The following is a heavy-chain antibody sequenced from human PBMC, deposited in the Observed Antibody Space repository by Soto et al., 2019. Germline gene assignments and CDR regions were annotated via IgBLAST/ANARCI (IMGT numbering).Heavy chain of an antibody. Sequence: SGPTLVNPTQTLTLTCTFSGFSLSTSGMRVSWIRQPPGKALEWLARIDWDDDKFYNTSLKTRLTISKDSSKNQVVLTMTNMDPVDTATYYCARMFHCSGGTCLFDYWGQGARVTVSA. CDR1: GFSLSTSGMR. J-gene: IGHJ4*02. CDR2: IDWDDDK. CDR3: ARMFHCSGGTCLFDY. V-gene: IGHV2-70*04. D-gene: IGHD2-15*01.